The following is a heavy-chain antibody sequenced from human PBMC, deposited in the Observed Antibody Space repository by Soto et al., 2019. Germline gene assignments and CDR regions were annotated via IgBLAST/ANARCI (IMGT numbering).Heavy chain of an antibody. D-gene: IGHD3-10*01. CDR2: IYYSGST. V-gene: IGHV4-31*01. J-gene: IGHJ4*02. CDR3: ARYGSGSYYTTTFDY. Sequence: QVQLQESGPGLVKPSQTLSLTCTVSGGSISSSCYNWSWIRQHPGKGMEWLGYIYYSGSTYYNPSLKSQVTISVNTSQNPFTLKLSAVTAADTDVYFCARYGSGSYYTTTFDYWGQRTLVTLSS. CDR1: GGSISSSCYN.